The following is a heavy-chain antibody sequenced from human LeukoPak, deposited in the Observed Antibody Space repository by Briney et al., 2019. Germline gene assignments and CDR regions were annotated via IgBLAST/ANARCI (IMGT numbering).Heavy chain of an antibody. CDR2: IIPILGTA. CDR3: ARSPDNWFDP. V-gene: IGHV1-69*01. Sequence: SGKVSCKASGGTLSSYAISWVRQAPGQGLEWMGGIIPILGTANYAQKFQGRVTITADESTSTAYMELSSLRSEDTAVYYCARSPDNWFDPWGQGTLVTVSS. CDR1: GGTLSSYA. J-gene: IGHJ5*02.